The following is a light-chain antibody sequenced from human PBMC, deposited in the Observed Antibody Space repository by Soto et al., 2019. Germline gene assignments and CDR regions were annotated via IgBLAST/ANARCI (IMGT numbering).Light chain of an antibody. CDR1: SSNIGGNS. CDR3: GSWDSSLSAYV. Sequence: QSVLTQPLSASGAPGQKVTISCSGSSSNIGGNSVSWYQQLPGTAPKLLIYDDNKRPPGIPDRFSGSKSGTSATLGITGSQTGDEADYYCGSWDSSLSAYVFGTGTKV. V-gene: IGLV1-51*01. CDR2: DDN. J-gene: IGLJ1*01.